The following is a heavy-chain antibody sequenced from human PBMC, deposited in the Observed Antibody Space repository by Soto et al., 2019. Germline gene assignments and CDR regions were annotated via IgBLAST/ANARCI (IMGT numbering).Heavy chain of an antibody. Sequence: EVQLLESGGGLVQPGGSLRLSCAASGFTFINYAMSWVRQAPGKGLEWVSTIGGGDGSTYYADSVKGRFTISRDNSNSALYLQMNSLRVGDTAIYYCAKGILVKPPGTRTFDIWGQGTTVTVSS. J-gene: IGHJ3*02. CDR1: GFTFINYA. CDR3: AKGILVKPPGTRTFDI. CDR2: IGGGDGST. V-gene: IGHV3-23*01. D-gene: IGHD6-13*01.